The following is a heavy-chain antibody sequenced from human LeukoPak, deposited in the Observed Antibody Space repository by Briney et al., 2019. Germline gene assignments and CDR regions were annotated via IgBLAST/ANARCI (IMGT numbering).Heavy chain of an antibody. V-gene: IGHV3-11*01. CDR2: ISNSGSTI. CDR3: TRDPRVVDY. D-gene: IGHD6-6*01. J-gene: IGHJ4*02. CDR1: GFTFSDHY. Sequence: GGSLRLSCAASGFTFSDHYMTWIRQAPGKGLEWVSYISNSGSTIKYADAVKGRFTTSRDNAKNSLYLQMNSLRAEDTAVYYCTRDPRVVDYWGQGTLVTVSS.